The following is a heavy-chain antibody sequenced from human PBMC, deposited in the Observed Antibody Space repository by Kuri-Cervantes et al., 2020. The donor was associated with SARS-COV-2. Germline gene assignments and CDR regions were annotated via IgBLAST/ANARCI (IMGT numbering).Heavy chain of an antibody. J-gene: IGHJ4*02. Sequence: GESLKISCAASGFTFSSYSMNWVRQAPGKELEWVSSISSSSSYIYYADSVKGRFTISRDNAKNSLYLQMNSLRAEDTAVYYCARVPSSSGFFDYWGQGTLVTVSS. CDR1: GFTFSSYS. CDR2: ISSSSSYI. D-gene: IGHD6-6*01. V-gene: IGHV3-21*01. CDR3: ARVPSSSGFFDY.